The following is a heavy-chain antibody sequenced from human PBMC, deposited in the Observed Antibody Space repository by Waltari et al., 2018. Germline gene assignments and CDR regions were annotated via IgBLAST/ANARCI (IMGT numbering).Heavy chain of an antibody. CDR2: SNPNSGGT. V-gene: IGHV1-2*06. Sequence: QVQLVQSGAEVKKPGASVKVSCKASGYTFTGYYMHWVRQAPGQGLEWMGRSNPNSGGTNYAQKFQGRVTMTRDTSISTAYMELSRLRSDDTAVYYCAMFPDYYDSSGSTDYWGQGTLVTVSS. CDR3: AMFPDYYDSSGSTDY. CDR1: GYTFTGYY. J-gene: IGHJ4*02. D-gene: IGHD3-22*01.